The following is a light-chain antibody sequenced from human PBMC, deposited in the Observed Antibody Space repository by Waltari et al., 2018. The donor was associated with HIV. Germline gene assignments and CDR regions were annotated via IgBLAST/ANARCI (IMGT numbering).Light chain of an antibody. CDR2: DNN. CDR1: NSNIGAGFD. V-gene: IGLV1-40*01. Sequence: QSALTQPPSVSGAPGTSVTISCSGSNSNIGAGFDVHWYQQVPGTAPRLLIYDNNNRPSGVPDRFSGSKSGTSASLAINGLQSEDEADYYCQSYDSRLSGSVVFGGGTKVTVL. J-gene: IGLJ2*01. CDR3: QSYDSRLSGSVV.